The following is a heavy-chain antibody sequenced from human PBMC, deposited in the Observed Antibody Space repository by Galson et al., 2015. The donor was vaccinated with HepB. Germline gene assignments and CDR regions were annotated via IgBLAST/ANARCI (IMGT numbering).Heavy chain of an antibody. CDR3: STDRSRRYCSSTSCYDFDY. CDR2: IKSKTDGGTT. CDR1: GFTFNNAW. J-gene: IGHJ4*02. D-gene: IGHD2-2*01. V-gene: IGHV3-15*01. Sequence: SLRLSCAASGFTFNNAWMSWVRQAPGKGLEWVGRIKSKTDGGTTDYAAPVKGKFTISRDDSKNTLYLQMNSLKTEDTAVYYCSTDRSRRYCSSTSCYDFDYWGQGALVTVSS.